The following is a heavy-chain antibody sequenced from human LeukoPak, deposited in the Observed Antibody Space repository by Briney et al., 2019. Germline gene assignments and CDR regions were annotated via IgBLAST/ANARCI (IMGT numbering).Heavy chain of an antibody. D-gene: IGHD3-10*01. CDR1: GLTFCNYG. CDR2: IGGGGYTT. V-gene: IGHV3-23*01. CDR3: AEVESSYCRI. Sequence: GGSLRLSCVDSGLTFCNYGMKFVRQAPGKGLEWVSSIGGGGYTTYYADSVRGRFTISRDNSKNSMYLQMSSLRAEDTAIYYCAEVESSYCRIWGQGTLVTVSS. J-gene: IGHJ4*02.